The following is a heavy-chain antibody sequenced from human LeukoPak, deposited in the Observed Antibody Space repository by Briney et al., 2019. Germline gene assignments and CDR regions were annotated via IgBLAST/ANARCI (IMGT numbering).Heavy chain of an antibody. CDR3: ARATDYYYMDV. V-gene: IGHV4-34*01. D-gene: IGHD4-17*01. CDR1: GGSFSGYY. Sequence: SETLSLTCAVYGGSFSGYYWSWIRQPPGKGLEWIGEINHSGSTNYNPSLKSRVTISVDTSKTQFSLKLSSVTAADTAVYYCARATDYYYMDVWGKGTTVTVSS. CDR2: INHSGST. J-gene: IGHJ6*03.